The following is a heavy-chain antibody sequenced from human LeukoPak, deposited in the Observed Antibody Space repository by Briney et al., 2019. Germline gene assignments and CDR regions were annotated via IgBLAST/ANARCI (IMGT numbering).Heavy chain of an antibody. CDR1: GFTFSTYA. V-gene: IGHV3-30*18. CDR2: ISYDGRDK. Sequence: PGGSLRLSCAASGFTFSTYAMHWVRQSPGKGLEWVAVISYDGRDKHHADSVKGRFTISRDNSKETLYLQMTSLRAEDTAVYYCAKDRNPMADYYFDIWGRGTPVTVSS. J-gene: IGHJ4*02. CDR3: AKDRNPMADYYFDI. D-gene: IGHD1-14*01.